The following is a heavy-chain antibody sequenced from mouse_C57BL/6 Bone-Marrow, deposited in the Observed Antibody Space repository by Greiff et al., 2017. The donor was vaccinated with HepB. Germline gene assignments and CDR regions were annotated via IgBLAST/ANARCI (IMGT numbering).Heavy chain of an antibody. Sequence: QVHVKQPGAELVKPGASVKMSCKASGYTFTSYWITWVKQRPGQGLEWIGDIYPGSGSTNYNEKFKSKATLTVDTSSSTAYMQLSSLTSEDSAVYYCARSGAWFAYWGQGTLVTVSA. CDR2: IYPGSGST. V-gene: IGHV1-55*01. D-gene: IGHD3-1*01. CDR3: ARSGAWFAY. J-gene: IGHJ3*01. CDR1: GYTFTSYW.